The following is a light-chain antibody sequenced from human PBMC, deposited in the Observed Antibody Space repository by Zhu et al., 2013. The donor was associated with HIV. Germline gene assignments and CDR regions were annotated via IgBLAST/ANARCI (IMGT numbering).Light chain of an antibody. V-gene: IGKV1-39*01. Sequence: DIQMTQSPSSLSASVGDRVTITCRASQSISTFLNWYHQRPGKAPQLLISGTSTLQSGVPSRFSGSGSGTDFTLTISSLQPEDFATYFCQQRYSTPPTFGGGTKVEIK. J-gene: IGKJ4*01. CDR2: GTS. CDR3: QQRYSTPPT. CDR1: QSISTF.